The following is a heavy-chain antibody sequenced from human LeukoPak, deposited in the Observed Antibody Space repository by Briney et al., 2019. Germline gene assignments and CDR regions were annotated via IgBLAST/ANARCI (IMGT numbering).Heavy chain of an antibody. CDR3: ARQGVGQREFDY. CDR1: GGSISSYY. CDR2: IYYTGST. J-gene: IGHJ4*02. Sequence: PSETLSLTCTVSGGSISSYYWSWIRQPPGKGLEWIGFIYYTGSTNYNPSLKSRVTISVDTSKDQFSLKLTSVTAADTAVYYCARQGVGQREFDYWGQGTLVTVSS. V-gene: IGHV4-59*08.